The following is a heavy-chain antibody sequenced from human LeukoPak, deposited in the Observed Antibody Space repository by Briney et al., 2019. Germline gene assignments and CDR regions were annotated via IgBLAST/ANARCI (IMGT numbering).Heavy chain of an antibody. D-gene: IGHD2-2*02. J-gene: IGHJ4*02. CDR3: ARGRGEGYCSSTSCYTRRGYFDY. V-gene: IGHV4-34*01. CDR2: INHSGST. Sequence: SETLSPTCAVYGGSFSGYYWSWIRQPPGKGLEWIGEINHSGSTNYNPSLKSRVTISVDTSKNQFSLKLSSVTAADTAVYYCARGRGEGYCSSTSCYTRRGYFDYWGQGTLVTVSS. CDR1: GGSFSGYY.